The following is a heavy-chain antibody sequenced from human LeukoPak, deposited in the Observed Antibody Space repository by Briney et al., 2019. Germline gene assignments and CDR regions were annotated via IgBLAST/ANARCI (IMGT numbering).Heavy chain of an antibody. D-gene: IGHD3-22*01. CDR3: AKDPEYNFDNSGYFGGFDY. J-gene: IGHJ4*02. CDR2: IRYDGSNK. CDR1: GFTFSRYG. Sequence: GGSLRLSCVASGFTFSRYGMHWVRQAPGKGLEWVAFIRYDGSNKYYADSVKGRFTISRDNSKNTLYLQMNSLRAEDTAVYYCAKDPEYNFDNSGYFGGFDYWGQGTLVAVSS. V-gene: IGHV3-30*02.